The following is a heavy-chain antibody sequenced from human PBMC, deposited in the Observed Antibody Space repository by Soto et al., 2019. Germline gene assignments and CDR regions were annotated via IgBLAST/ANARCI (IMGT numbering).Heavy chain of an antibody. D-gene: IGHD3-10*01. J-gene: IGHJ4*02. V-gene: IGHV1-69*19. CDR3: AREVQVHTPAFVY. CDR1: GGTFNTYA. Sequence: QVQLVQSGAEMKKPGSSVKVSCQSSGGTFNTYAMNWVRQAPGQGPEWMGDISPMFGAANYAPKFQGRVTITADESPCTSYMKLCSLTASDTALYFCAREVQVHTPAFVYWGQGTLVTVSS. CDR2: ISPMFGAA.